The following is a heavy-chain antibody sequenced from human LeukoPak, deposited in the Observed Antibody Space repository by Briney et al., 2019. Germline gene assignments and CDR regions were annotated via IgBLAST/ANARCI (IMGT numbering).Heavy chain of an antibody. Sequence: EGSLRLSCAASGFTFSSYAMSWVRQAPGKGLEWVSAISGSGGSTYYADSVKGRFTISRDNAKNSLYLQMNSLRAEDTAVYYCARAGSGYEDGFDYWGQGTLVTVSS. CDR2: ISGSGGST. J-gene: IGHJ4*02. D-gene: IGHD5-12*01. CDR3: ARAGSGYEDGFDY. V-gene: IGHV3-23*01. CDR1: GFTFSSYA.